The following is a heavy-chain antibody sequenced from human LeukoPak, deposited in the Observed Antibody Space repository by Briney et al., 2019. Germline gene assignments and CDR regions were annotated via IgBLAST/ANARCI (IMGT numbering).Heavy chain of an antibody. V-gene: IGHV1-69*04. CDR2: IIPILGIA. D-gene: IGHD6-6*01. J-gene: IGHJ6*02. CDR1: GGTFSSYA. CDR3: PRDEYSSSSLNSDYGMDV. Sequence: ASVKVSCKASGGTFSSYAICWVRHAPGQGLEWMGRIIPILGIANNAQKFQGRVTITADKSTSTAYMELSSLRSEDTAVYYCPRDEYSSSSLNSDYGMDVWGQGTTVNVSS.